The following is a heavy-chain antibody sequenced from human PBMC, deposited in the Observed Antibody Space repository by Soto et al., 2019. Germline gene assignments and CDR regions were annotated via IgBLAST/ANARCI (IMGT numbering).Heavy chain of an antibody. CDR2: INSDGSST. CDR3: AREYMYYDILTGYYTRGNAFDI. Sequence: GGSLRLSCAASGFTFSSYWMHWVRQAPGKGLVWVSRINSDGSSTSYADSVKGRFTISRDNAKNTLYLQMNSLRAEDTAVYYCAREYMYYDILTGYYTRGNAFDIWGQGTMVTVSS. J-gene: IGHJ3*02. D-gene: IGHD3-9*01. V-gene: IGHV3-74*01. CDR1: GFTFSSYW.